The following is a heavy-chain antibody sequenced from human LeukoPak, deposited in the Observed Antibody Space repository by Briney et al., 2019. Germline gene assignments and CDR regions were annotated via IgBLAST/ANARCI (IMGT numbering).Heavy chain of an antibody. CDR2: IYYSGST. D-gene: IGHD5-18*01. J-gene: IGHJ5*02. CDR1: GGSISSYY. Sequence: PSETLSLTCTVSGGSISSYYWSWIRQPPGKGLEWIGYIYYSGSTNYNPSLKSRVTISVDTSKNQFSLKLSSVTAADTAVYYCARAGEYSPLASWGQGTLVTVSS. CDR3: ARAGEYSPLAS. V-gene: IGHV4-59*01.